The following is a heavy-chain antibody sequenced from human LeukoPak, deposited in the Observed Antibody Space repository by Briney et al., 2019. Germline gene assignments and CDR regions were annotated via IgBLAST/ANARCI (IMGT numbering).Heavy chain of an antibody. CDR2: INPNSGGT. D-gene: IGHD6-19*01. J-gene: IGHJ4*02. CDR3: ARREGIAVPHLGY. V-gene: IGHV1-2*02. Sequence: ASVKVSCKASGYTFTGYYMHWVRQAPGQGLEWMGWINPNSGGTNYAQKFQGRVTMTRDTSISTAYMELSRLRSDDTAVYYCARREGIAVPHLGYWGQRTLVTVSS. CDR1: GYTFTGYY.